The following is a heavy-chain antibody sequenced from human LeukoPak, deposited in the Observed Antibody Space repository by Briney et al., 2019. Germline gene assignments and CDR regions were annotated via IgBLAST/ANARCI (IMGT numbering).Heavy chain of an antibody. D-gene: IGHD3-22*01. CDR2: IRYDGSNK. CDR3: ARDYYDSSGYYWTPGAFDI. V-gene: IGHV3-30*02. CDR1: GFTFSTFG. Sequence: PGGSLRLSCAASGFAASGFTFSTFGMHWVRQAPGKGLEWVAFIRYDGSNKYYADSVKGRFTISRDNAKNSLYLQMNSLRAEDTAVYYCARDYYDSSGYYWTPGAFDIWGQGTMVTVSS. J-gene: IGHJ3*02.